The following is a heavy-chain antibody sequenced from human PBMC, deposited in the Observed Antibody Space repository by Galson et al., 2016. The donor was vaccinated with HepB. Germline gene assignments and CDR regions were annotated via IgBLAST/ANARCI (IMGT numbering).Heavy chain of an antibody. Sequence: SLRLSCAASEFTFGSYGMHWVRQTPGKGLEWVAFIWHDGSNKYYVDSVKGRFTISRDNSKKMVYLQMNSLRAEDTAVYYCHYFYSSGPLDYWGQGTLVTVSS. D-gene: IGHD3-22*01. CDR3: HYFYSSGPLDY. J-gene: IGHJ4*02. CDR2: IWHDGSNK. V-gene: IGHV3-33*01. CDR1: EFTFGSYG.